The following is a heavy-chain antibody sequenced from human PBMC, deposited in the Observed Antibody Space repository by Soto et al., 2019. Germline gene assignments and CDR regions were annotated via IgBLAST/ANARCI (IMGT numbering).Heavy chain of an antibody. D-gene: IGHD6-19*01. CDR2: IYYSGST. J-gene: IGHJ4*02. Sequence: LSLTCTVSGGSISSDYWSWLRQPPGKGLEWVGYIYYSGSTNYNPSLKSRVTISVDTSKNQFSLKLSSVTAADTAVYYCARVRWTVAGPGHFDYWGQGTLVTVSS. CDR3: ARVRWTVAGPGHFDY. V-gene: IGHV4-59*01. CDR1: GGSISSDY.